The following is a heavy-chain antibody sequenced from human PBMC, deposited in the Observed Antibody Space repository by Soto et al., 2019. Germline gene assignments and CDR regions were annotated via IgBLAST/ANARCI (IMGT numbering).Heavy chain of an antibody. CDR3: AAVGYCSGGSCDEDYYYYYGMDV. V-gene: IGHV1-69*01. CDR1: GGTFSSYA. J-gene: IGHJ6*02. Sequence: QVQLVQSGAEVKKPGSSVKVSCKASGGTFSSYAISWVRQAPGQGLEWMGGIIPIFGTANYAQKFQGRVTITADESTSTAYMELSSLRSEDTAVYYCAAVGYCSGGSCDEDYYYYYGMDVWGQGTTVTVSS. CDR2: IIPIFGTA. D-gene: IGHD2-15*01.